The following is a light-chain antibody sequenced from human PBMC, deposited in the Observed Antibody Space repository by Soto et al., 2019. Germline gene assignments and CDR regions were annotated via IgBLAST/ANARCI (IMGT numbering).Light chain of an antibody. V-gene: IGLV2-14*01. J-gene: IGLJ1*01. CDR3: SSYTTTSTPFV. CDR2: EVN. Sequence: QSVLTQPASVSGSTGQSITISCTGTSSDVGGYNFVSWYQHHPGKAPKLMIYEVNNRPSGVSNRFSGSKSGNTASLTISGLQAEDEAEYYCSSYTTTSTPFVFGTGTKVTV. CDR1: SSDVGGYNF.